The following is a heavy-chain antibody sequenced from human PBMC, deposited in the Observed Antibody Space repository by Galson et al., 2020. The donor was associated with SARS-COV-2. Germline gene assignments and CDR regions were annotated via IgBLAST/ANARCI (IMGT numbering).Heavy chain of an antibody. CDR1: GYSISSGSY. V-gene: IGHV4-38-2*01. J-gene: IGHJ4*01. CDR2: IYHSGNT. D-gene: IGHD2-2*02. Sequence: PSETLSLTCAVSGYSISSGSYWAWFRQPPGKGLEWIGSIYHSGNTYYNPSLKSRATISVDTSKNQFSLRMSSVTAADTAMYYCARYPYTNTWHAFDYWGQGTLVTVSS. CDR3: ARYPYTNTWHAFDY.